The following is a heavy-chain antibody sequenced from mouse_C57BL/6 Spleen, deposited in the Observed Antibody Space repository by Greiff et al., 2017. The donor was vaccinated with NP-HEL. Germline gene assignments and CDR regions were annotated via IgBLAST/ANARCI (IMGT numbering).Heavy chain of an antibody. CDR3: ARDGSYYGSEDY. V-gene: IGHV1-52*01. CDR1: GYTFTSYW. D-gene: IGHD1-1*01. J-gene: IGHJ2*01. Sequence: QVQLQQSGAELVRPGSSVKLSCKASGYTFTSYWMHWVKQRPIQGLEWIGNIDPSDSETHYNQKFKDKATLTVDKSSSTAYMQLSSLTSEDSAVYYCARDGSYYGSEDYWGQGTTLTVSS. CDR2: IDPSDSET.